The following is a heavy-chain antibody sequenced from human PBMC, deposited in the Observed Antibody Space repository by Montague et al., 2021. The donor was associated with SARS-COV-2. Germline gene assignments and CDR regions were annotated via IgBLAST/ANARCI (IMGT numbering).Heavy chain of an antibody. CDR1: GVSITSYY. J-gene: IGHJ4*02. D-gene: IGHD3-16*01. CDR2: IYASGST. CDR3: VRDGGNWYYFDY. Sequence: SETLFLTCSISGVSITSYYWSWVRLPAGKGLEWIGHIYASGSTNYSPSLKSRVRLSIDNPKNQFSLKLESLTAADTAVYYCVRDGGNWYYFDYWGQGALVTVSS. V-gene: IGHV4-4*07.